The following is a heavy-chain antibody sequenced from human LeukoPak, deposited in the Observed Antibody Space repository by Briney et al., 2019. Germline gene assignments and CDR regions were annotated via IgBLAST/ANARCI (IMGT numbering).Heavy chain of an antibody. D-gene: IGHD3-9*01. V-gene: IGHV4-34*01. CDR3: ARARYFDWLHYYYYGMDV. CDR1: GGSFSGYC. J-gene: IGHJ6*02. CDR2: INHSGST. Sequence: SETLSLTCAVYGGSFSGYCWSWIRQPPGKGLEWIGEINHSGSTNYNPSLKSRVTISVDTSKNQFSLKLSSVTAADTAVYYCARARYFDWLHYYYYGMDVWGQGTTVTVSS.